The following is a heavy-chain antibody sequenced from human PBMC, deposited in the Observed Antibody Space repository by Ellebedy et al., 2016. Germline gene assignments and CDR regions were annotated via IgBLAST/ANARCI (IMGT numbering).Heavy chain of an antibody. D-gene: IGHD1-7*01. J-gene: IGHJ6*02. CDR3: ARGFGTAYFYYGMDV. CDR2: IYYSGST. V-gene: IGHV4-59*01. Sequence: GSLRLXCTVSGGSISSYYWSWIRQPPVKGLEWIGYIYYSGSTNYNPSLKSRVTISVDTSKNQFSLKLSSVTAADTAVYYCARGFGTAYFYYGMDVWGQGTTVTVSS. CDR1: GGSISSYY.